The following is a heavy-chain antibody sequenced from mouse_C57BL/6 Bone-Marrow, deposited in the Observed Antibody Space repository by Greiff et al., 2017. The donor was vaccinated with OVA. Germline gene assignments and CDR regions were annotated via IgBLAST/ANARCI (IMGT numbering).Heavy chain of an antibody. CDR2: IWSGGST. CDR3: ARNYGYGSPAWFAY. D-gene: IGHD1-1*01. CDR1: GFSLTSYG. J-gene: IGHJ3*01. V-gene: IGHV2-2*01. Sequence: VQLQQSGPGLVQPSQSLSITCTVSGFSLTSYGVHWVRQSPGKGLEWLGVIWSGGSTDYNAAFISRLSISKDNSKSQVFFKMNSLQADDTAIYYCARNYGYGSPAWFAYWGQGTLVTVSA.